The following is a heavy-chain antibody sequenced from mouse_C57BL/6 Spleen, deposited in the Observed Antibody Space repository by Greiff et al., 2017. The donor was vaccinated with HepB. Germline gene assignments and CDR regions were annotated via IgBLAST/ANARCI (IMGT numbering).Heavy chain of an antibody. D-gene: IGHD2-1*01. Sequence: LQQPGAELVKPGASVKLSCKASGYTFTSYWMQWVKQRPGQGLEWIGEIDPSDSYTNYNQKFKGKATLTEDTSSSTAYMQLSSLTSEDSAVYYCARGNGNPPINYWGQGTSVTVSS. J-gene: IGHJ4*01. V-gene: IGHV1-50*01. CDR1: GYTFTSYW. CDR3: ARGNGNPPINY. CDR2: IDPSDSYT.